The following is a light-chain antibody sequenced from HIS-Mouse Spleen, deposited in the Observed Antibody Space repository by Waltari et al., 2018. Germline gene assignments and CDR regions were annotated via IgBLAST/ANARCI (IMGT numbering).Light chain of an antibody. V-gene: IGLV3-21*03. Sequence: SYVLTQPPPVPVAPGKTASLPSGGHTIGSESAPWYRQKPGQAPVLVVDDDSDRPSGIPERFSGSNSGNTATLTISRVEAGDEADYYCQVWDSSSDHVVFGGGTKLTVL. CDR1: TIGSES. CDR2: DDS. CDR3: QVWDSSSDHVV. J-gene: IGLJ2*01.